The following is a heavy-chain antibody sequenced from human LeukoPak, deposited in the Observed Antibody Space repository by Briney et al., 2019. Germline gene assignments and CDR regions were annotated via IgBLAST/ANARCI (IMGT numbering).Heavy chain of an antibody. D-gene: IGHD6-19*01. CDR2: INPNSGGT. Sequence: ASVKVSCKASGYTFTGYYMHWVRQAPGQGLEWMGWINPNSGGTNYAQKFQGRVTMTRDTSISTAYMELSRLRSDDTAVYYCARDAHLSSGWNVVDYWGQGTLVTVSS. V-gene: IGHV1-2*02. CDR3: ARDAHLSSGWNVVDY. CDR1: GYTFTGYY. J-gene: IGHJ4*02.